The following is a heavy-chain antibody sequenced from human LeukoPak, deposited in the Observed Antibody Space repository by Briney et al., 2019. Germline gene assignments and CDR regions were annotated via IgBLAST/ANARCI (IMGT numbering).Heavy chain of an antibody. Sequence: GASVKVSCKASGYTFTGYYMHWVRQAPGQGLEWMGWINPNSGGTNYAQKFQGWVAMTRDTSISTAYMELSRLRSDDTAVYYCARDGAYYYGMDVWGQGTTVTVSS. CDR2: INPNSGGT. J-gene: IGHJ6*02. CDR3: ARDGAYYYGMDV. V-gene: IGHV1-2*04. D-gene: IGHD3-16*01. CDR1: GYTFTGYY.